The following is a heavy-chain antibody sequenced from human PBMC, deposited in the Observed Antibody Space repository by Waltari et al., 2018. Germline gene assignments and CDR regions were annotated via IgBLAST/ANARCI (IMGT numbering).Heavy chain of an antibody. Sequence: QVQLVQSGAEVQKPGASVKVSCQASGYTFTSYYMHWVRQAPGQGLEWMGIINPSGGRTSNAQKCQGRVTRTRDTSTSTVYMELSSLRSEDTAVYYCAGDPSMGCDYWGQGTLVTVSS. CDR2: INPSGGRT. CDR3: AGDPSMGCDY. J-gene: IGHJ4*02. CDR1: GYTFTSYY. V-gene: IGHV1-46*01. D-gene: IGHD6-19*01.